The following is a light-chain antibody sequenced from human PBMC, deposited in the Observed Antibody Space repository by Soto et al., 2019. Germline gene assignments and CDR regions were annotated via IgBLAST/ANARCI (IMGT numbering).Light chain of an antibody. CDR1: QTISNW. CDR2: DAS. Sequence: VDMTRRRSIQYTNVRDRVTITCRASQTISNWLAWYQQKPGKAPKLLIYDASSLEGGVPSRFSGSGSGTEFTLTLSSLQPDDFATYYCQQYYSYWTFGQGTKVDIK. V-gene: IGKV1-5*01. J-gene: IGKJ1*01. CDR3: QQYYSYWT.